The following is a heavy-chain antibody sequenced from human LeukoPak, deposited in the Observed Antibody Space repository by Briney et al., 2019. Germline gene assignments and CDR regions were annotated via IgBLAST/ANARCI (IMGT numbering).Heavy chain of an antibody. D-gene: IGHD6-13*01. V-gene: IGHV3-30*03. CDR1: GFTFSSYG. CDR2: ISYDGSNK. CDR3: ARDQGIAAAHFDY. Sequence: PGGSLRLSCAASGFTFSSYGMHWVRQAPGKGLEWVAVISYDGSNKYYADSVKGRFTISRDNFKNTLYLQMNSLRAEDTAVYYCARDQGIAAAHFDYWGQGTLVTVSS. J-gene: IGHJ4*02.